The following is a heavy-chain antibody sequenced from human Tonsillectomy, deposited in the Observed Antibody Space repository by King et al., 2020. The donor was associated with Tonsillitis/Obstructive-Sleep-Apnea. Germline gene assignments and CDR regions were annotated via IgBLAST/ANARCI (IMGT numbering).Heavy chain of an antibody. CDR2: LSFDGRNK. D-gene: IGHD3-10*01. CDR1: GFIFSPSA. J-gene: IGHJ4*02. CDR3: ARDRGVTGWYFDH. Sequence: FPAVPSLVLSCASSGFIFSPSALPWVRPAPGQGLAWVAVLSFDGRNKYYADSVKGRFTISRDNSKNTLYLQMTSLRAEDTAVFYCARDRGVTGWYFDHWGQGTLVAVSS. V-gene: IGHV3-30*04.